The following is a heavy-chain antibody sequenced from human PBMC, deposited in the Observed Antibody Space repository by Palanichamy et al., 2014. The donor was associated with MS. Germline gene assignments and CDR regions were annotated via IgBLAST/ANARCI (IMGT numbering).Heavy chain of an antibody. V-gene: IGHV4-39*01. J-gene: IGHJ4*02. CDR1: GGSISNTTYF. CDR3: ARRSVHEDYFDY. CDR2: IFYTGKT. D-gene: IGHD5/OR15-5a*01. Sequence: QLQLQESGSGLVKPSGTLSLTCTVSGGSISNTTYFWGWIRQPPGKGLEWIGNIFYTGKTYHNPSLKRRVTIPVDTSKNQFSLKLTSVTAADTAVYYCARRSVHEDYFDYWGQGTLVTVSS.